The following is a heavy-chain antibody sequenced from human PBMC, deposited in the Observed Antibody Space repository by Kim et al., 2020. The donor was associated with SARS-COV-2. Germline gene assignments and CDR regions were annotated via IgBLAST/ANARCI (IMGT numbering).Heavy chain of an antibody. CDR3: AKDPDKQYDFWSGDSSAGFDN. CDR1: GFTFSSYA. J-gene: IGHJ4*02. CDR2: LTGSGGST. D-gene: IGHD3-3*01. Sequence: GGSLRLSCAASGFTFSSYAMSWVRQAPGKGLEWVSTLTGSGGSTYYADSVKGRFTISRDNSKNTLYLQVNSLRADDTAVYYCAKDPDKQYDFWSGDSSAGFDNWGQGTLVTVSS. V-gene: IGHV3-23*01.